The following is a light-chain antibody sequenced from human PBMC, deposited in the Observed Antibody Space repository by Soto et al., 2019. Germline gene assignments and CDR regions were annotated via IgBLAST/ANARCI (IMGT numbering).Light chain of an antibody. CDR2: GNS. J-gene: IGLJ1*01. CDR1: SSNFGAGYD. CDR3: QSYDSSLSGYV. V-gene: IGLV1-40*01. Sequence: SVLTQPPSVSGAPGQRVTISCTGSSSNFGAGYDVHWYQQLPGTAPKLLIYGNSNRPSGVPDRFSGSKSGTSASLAITGLQAEDEADYYCQSYDSSLSGYVFGTGTKVT.